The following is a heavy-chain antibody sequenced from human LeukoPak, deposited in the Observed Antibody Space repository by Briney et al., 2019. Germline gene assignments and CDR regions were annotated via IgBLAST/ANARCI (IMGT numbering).Heavy chain of an antibody. D-gene: IGHD1-26*01. J-gene: IGHJ4*02. CDR2: IHSDGTT. CDR3: ARVRLGALDY. V-gene: IGHV3-53*01. CDR1: GYAFNTYY. Sequence: GGSLRLSCAASGYAFNTYYTSWVRQAPGKGLEWVLIIHSDGTTYYADSVKGRFTFSRDNSKNTLYLQMNSLRAEDTAVYFCARVRLGALDYWGQGTLVTVSS.